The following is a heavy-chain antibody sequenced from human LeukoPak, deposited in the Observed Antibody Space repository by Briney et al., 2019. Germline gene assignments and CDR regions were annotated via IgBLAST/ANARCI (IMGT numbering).Heavy chain of an antibody. V-gene: IGHV3-30*18. Sequence: HPGRSLRLSCAASGFTFSSYGMHWVRQAPGKGLEWVAVIWYGGSNKCYADSVKGRFTISRDNSKNTLYLQMNSLRAEDTAVYYCAKQGRGSYGPFDYWGQGTLVTVSS. CDR1: GFTFSSYG. D-gene: IGHD1-26*01. CDR2: IWYGGSNK. J-gene: IGHJ4*02. CDR3: AKQGRGSYGPFDY.